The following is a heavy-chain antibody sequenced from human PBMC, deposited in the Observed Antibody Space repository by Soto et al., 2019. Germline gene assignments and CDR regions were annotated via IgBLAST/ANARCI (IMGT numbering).Heavy chain of an antibody. CDR1: GFTFSNAW. CDR3: TTDPVTMIVVVPSSG. V-gene: IGHV3-15*07. Sequence: EVQLVESGGGLVKPGGSLRLSCAASGFTFSNAWMNWVRQAPGKGLEWVGRIKSKTDGGTTDYAAPVKGRFTISRDDSKNTLSLQMNSLKTEDTAVYYCTTDPVTMIVVVPSSGWGQGTLVTVSS. J-gene: IGHJ4*02. D-gene: IGHD3-22*01. CDR2: IKSKTDGGTT.